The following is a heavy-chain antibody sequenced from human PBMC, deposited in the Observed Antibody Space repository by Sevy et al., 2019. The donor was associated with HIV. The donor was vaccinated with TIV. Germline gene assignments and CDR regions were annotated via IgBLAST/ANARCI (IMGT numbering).Heavy chain of an antibody. CDR3: ARLICTNGICYLDY. CDR2: ICPDDTET. Sequence: GESLKISCKGSGYTFTRYWIGWVRQMPEKGLEWMGIICPDDTETRYSPSFQGQVTISADKSFSTAYMQWSSLRASDTAMYYCARLICTNGICYLDYWGQGTLVTVSS. V-gene: IGHV5-51*01. CDR1: GYTFTRYW. J-gene: IGHJ4*02. D-gene: IGHD2-8*01.